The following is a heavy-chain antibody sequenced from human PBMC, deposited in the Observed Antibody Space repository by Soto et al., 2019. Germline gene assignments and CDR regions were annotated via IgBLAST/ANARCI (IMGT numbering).Heavy chain of an antibody. V-gene: IGHV1-3*01. CDR2: INAGNGNT. Sequence: QVQLVQSGAEVKKPGASVKVSCKASGYTFTSYAMHWVRQAHGQRLEWMGWINAGNGNTKYSQKFQGRVTITRDTSASTAYSELRSMRSEETAVYYCSRTLWVRAYYYMEVWGKGTTVPVSS. J-gene: IGHJ6*03. D-gene: IGHD3-10*01. CDR1: GYTFTSYA. CDR3: SRTLWVRAYYYMEV.